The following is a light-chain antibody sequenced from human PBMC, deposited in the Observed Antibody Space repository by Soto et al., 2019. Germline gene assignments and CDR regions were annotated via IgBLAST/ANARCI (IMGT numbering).Light chain of an antibody. CDR1: QSISSY. V-gene: IGKV1-39*01. CDR3: QQSYSTPIT. Sequence: SLTASVGGRFTITCRASQSISSYLNWYQQKPGKAPKLLIYAASSLQSGVPSRFSGSGSGTDFTLTISSLQPEDFATYYCQQSYSTPITFGQGTRLEIK. J-gene: IGKJ5*01. CDR2: AAS.